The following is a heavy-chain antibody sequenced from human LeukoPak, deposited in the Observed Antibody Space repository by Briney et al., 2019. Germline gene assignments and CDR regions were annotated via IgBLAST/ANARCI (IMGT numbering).Heavy chain of an antibody. CDR1: AFSLSNARMG. V-gene: IGHV2-26*01. CDR3: ARIVVTALGYYYYYMDV. CDR2: IFSNDEK. D-gene: IGHD2-21*02. Sequence: SGPVLVKPTETLTLTCTVSAFSLSNARMGVSWIRQPPGKALEWLSHIFSNDEKSYSTSLKSRLTISKDTPKSQVVLTMTSMDPVDTVTYCCARIVVTALGYYYYYMDVWGKGTTVTVSS. J-gene: IGHJ6*03.